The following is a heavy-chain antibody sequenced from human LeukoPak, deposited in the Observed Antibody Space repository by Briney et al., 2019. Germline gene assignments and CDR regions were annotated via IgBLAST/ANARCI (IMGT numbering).Heavy chain of an antibody. D-gene: IGHD3-10*01. CDR3: AQKGRGSGSYTM. CDR1: GFSLSTTGVA. V-gene: IGHV2-5*01. J-gene: IGHJ4*02. Sequence: SGPTLVNPTQTLTLTCTFSGFSLSTTGVAVAWIRQPPGKALEWLAVTYWNNDKSYSPSLKSRLTITKDTSKNQVFLIMANMDPVDTGTYYCAQKGRGSGSYTMWGQGTLVTVSS. CDR2: TYWNNDK.